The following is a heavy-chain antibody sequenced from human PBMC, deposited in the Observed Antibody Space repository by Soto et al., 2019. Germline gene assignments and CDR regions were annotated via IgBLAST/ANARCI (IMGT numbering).Heavy chain of an antibody. CDR2: IYYSGST. V-gene: IGHV4-59*01. D-gene: IGHD2-15*01. J-gene: IGHJ6*02. Sequence: PSGTLSLTCTVSGGSISSYYWCWIRQPPGKGLEWIGYIYYSGSTNYDPSLKSRVTISVDTSKNQFSLKLSSVTAADTAVYYCARQAGNCSGGSCYPETYYYDGMDVSSQGTTVTVSS. CDR3: ARQAGNCSGGSCYPETYYYDGMDV. CDR1: GGSISSYY.